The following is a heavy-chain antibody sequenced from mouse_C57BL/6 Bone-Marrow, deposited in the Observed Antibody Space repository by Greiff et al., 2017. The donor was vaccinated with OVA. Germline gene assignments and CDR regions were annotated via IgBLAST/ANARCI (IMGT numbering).Heavy chain of an antibody. CDR3: SGSSTMVTTEFAD. D-gene: IGHD2-2*01. CDR2: ITVKSDNYGA. V-gene: IGHV13-2*01. J-gene: IGHJ3*01. CDR1: GFTFSNYR. Sequence: VQLVETGGGLVRPGNSLKLSCVTSGFTFSNYRMHWLRQPPGKRLEWIAVITVKSDNYGANYAGSVKGRFAISRDDSKSSVYQEMNRIMEEDTATDYCSGSSTMVTTEFADWGQGTMVTVSA.